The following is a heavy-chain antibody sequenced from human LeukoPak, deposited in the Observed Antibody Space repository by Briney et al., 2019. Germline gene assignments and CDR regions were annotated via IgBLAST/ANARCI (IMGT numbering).Heavy chain of an antibody. CDR1: GFTFSSYG. J-gene: IGHJ5*02. D-gene: IGHD2-2*01. V-gene: IGHV3-23*01. CDR3: AKEVVPAAITWFDP. Sequence: GGTLRLSCAASGFTFSSYGMRWVRQAPGKGLEWVSAISGSGGSTYYADSVKGRFTISRDNSKNTLYLQMNSLRAEDTAVYYCAKEVVPAAITWFDPWGQGTLVTVSP. CDR2: ISGSGGST.